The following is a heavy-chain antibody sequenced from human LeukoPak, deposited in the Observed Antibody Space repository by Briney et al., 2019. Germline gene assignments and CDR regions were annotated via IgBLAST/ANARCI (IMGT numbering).Heavy chain of an antibody. CDR3: ARDCSSTSCYWYYYYYYGMDV. V-gene: IGHV3-7*01. D-gene: IGHD2-2*01. CDR2: IKQDGSEK. Sequence: GGSLRLSCAASGFTFSSYWMSWVRQAPGKGLEWVANIKQDGSEKYYVDSVKGRFTISRDNAKNSLYLQMNSLRAEDTAVYYCARDCSSTSCYWYYYYYYGMDVWGLGTTVTVSS. CDR1: GFTFSSYW. J-gene: IGHJ6*02.